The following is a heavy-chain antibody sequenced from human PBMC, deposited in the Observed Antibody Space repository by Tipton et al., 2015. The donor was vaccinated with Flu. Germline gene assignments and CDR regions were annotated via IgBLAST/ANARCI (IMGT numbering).Heavy chain of an antibody. J-gene: IGHJ5*02. CDR1: GGSISSSSYY. CDR2: IYTSGST. D-gene: IGHD4-17*01. V-gene: IGHV4-61*02. CDR3: ARDYGDFNGFDP. Sequence: LRLSCSVSGGSISSSSYYWSWIRQPAGKGLEWIGRIYTSGSTDSNPSLKSRATISVDTSKNQFSLKLSSVTAADTAVYFCARDYGDFNGFDPWGQGTLVTVSS.